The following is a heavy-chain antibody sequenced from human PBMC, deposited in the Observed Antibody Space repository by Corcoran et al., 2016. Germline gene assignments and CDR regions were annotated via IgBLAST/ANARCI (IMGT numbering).Heavy chain of an antibody. V-gene: IGHV3-15*07. CDR1: GFTFSNAW. CDR2: IKSKTDGGTT. J-gene: IGHJ3*02. D-gene: IGHD4-17*01. Sequence: EVQLVESGGGLVKPGGSLRLSCAASGFTFSNAWMNWVRQAPGKGLEWVGRIKSKTDGGTTDYAAPVKGRFTISRDDSKNTLYLQMNSLKTEDTAVYDCTTDARPTVSDACDIWGQGTMVTGSS. CDR3: TTDARPTVSDACDI.